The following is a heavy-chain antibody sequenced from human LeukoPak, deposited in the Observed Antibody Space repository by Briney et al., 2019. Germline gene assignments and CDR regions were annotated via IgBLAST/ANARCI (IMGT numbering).Heavy chain of an antibody. Sequence: ASVKVSCKASGYTFTSYDINWVRQATGRGLEWMGWISAYNGNTNYAQKLQGRVTMTTDTSTSTAYMELRSLRSDDTAVYYCARDQGLTFGGVTDYWGQGTLVTVSS. CDR3: ARDQGLTFGGVTDY. J-gene: IGHJ4*02. V-gene: IGHV1-18*01. D-gene: IGHD3-16*01. CDR1: GYTFTSYD. CDR2: ISAYNGNT.